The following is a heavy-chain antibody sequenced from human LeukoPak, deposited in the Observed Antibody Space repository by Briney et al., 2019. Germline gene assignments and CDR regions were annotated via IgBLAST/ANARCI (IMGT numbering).Heavy chain of an antibody. D-gene: IGHD3-10*01. CDR1: GYTFTSYG. Sequence: GASVKVSCKASGYTFTSYGISWVRQAPGQGLEWMGWISAYNGNTNYAQKLQGRVTMTTDTSTSTAYMELRSLRSDDTAVYYCARDQFYPGITMVRGVIDYWGQGTLVTVSS. V-gene: IGHV1-18*01. CDR3: ARDQFYPGITMVRGVIDY. CDR2: ISAYNGNT. J-gene: IGHJ4*02.